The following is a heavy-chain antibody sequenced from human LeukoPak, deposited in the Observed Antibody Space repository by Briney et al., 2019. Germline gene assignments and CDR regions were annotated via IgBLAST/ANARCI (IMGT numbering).Heavy chain of an antibody. D-gene: IGHD2-15*01. J-gene: IGHJ5*02. CDR2: IYYSGST. V-gene: IGHV4-39*07. CDR3: AIDSLNCSGGSCYRWFDP. CDR1: GGSISSSSYY. Sequence: SETLSLTCTVSGGSISSSSYYWGWIRQPPGKGLEWIGSIYYSGSTYYNPSLKSRVTISVDTSKNQFSLKLSSVAAADTAVYYCAIDSLNCSGGSCYRWFDPWGQGTLVTVSS.